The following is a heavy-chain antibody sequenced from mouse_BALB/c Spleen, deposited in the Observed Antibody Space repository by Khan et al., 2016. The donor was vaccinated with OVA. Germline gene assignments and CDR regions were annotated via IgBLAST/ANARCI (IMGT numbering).Heavy chain of an antibody. D-gene: IGHD2-1*01. CDR3: ARSNGTYWFTY. J-gene: IGHJ3*01. V-gene: IGHV9-3-1*01. CDR2: INTYTGEP. Sequence: QIQLVQSGPELKKPGETVKISCKASGYTFTNYGMNWVKQAPGKGLKWMGWINTYTGEPTYADDFKGRFAFSLETSASTAYLQINNLKNEDTATYFCARSNGTYWFTYWCQGTLVTVSA. CDR1: GYTFTNYG.